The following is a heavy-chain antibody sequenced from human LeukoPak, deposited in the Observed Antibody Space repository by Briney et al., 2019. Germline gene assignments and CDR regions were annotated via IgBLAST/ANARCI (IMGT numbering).Heavy chain of an antibody. J-gene: IGHJ4*02. CDR1: GFTFDDYA. V-gene: IGHV3-43*02. D-gene: IGHD5-24*01. CDR2: ISGDGGST. CDR3: ANTGKEEMARINY. Sequence: GGSLRLSCAASGFTFDDYAMHWVRQAPGKGLEWVSLISGDGGSTYYADSVKGRFTISRDNSKNSLYLQMNSLRTEDTALYYCANTGKEEMARINYWGQGTLVTVSS.